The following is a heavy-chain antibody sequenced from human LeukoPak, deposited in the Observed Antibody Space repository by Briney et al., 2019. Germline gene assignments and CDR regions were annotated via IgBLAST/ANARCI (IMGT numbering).Heavy chain of an antibody. J-gene: IGHJ5*02. CDR1: GYTFTGYY. CDR3: ARSVTYNWFDP. Sequence: ASVKVSCKASGYTFTGYYMHWVRQAPGQGLEWMGWINPNGGGTNYAQKFQGRVTMTRDTSISTAYMELSNLRPDDTAIYFCARSVTYNWFDPWGQGTRVTVSS. D-gene: IGHD2-21*02. CDR2: INPNGGGT. V-gene: IGHV1-2*02.